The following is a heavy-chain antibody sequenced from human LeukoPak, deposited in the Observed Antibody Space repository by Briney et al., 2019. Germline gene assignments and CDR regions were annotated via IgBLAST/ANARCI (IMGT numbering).Heavy chain of an antibody. CDR3: AKDYRPHDFWSGLVDY. CDR2: ISYDGSNK. CDR1: GFTFSNYG. Sequence: GGSLRLSCAASGFTFSNYGMHWVRQAPGKGLEWVTLISYDGSNKYYADSVKGRFTISRDNSKNTLYLQMNSLRAEDTAVYYCAKDYRPHDFWSGLVDYWGQGTLVIVSS. V-gene: IGHV3-30*18. D-gene: IGHD3-3*01. J-gene: IGHJ4*02.